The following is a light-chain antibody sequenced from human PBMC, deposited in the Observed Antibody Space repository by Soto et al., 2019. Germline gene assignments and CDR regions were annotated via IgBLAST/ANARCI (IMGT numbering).Light chain of an antibody. CDR1: QTVRNNY. CDR2: DAS. V-gene: IGKV3-20*01. Sequence: EFVLTQSPGTLSLSPGERATLSCRASQTVRNNYLAWYQQKPGQAPRLLIYDASSRATGIPDRFSGGGSGTDFTLTISRLEPEDFAVYYCQQFSSYLLTFGGGTNVEIK. J-gene: IGKJ4*01. CDR3: QQFSSYLLT.